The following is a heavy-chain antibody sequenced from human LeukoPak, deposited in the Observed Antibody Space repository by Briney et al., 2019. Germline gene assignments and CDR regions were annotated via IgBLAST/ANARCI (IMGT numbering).Heavy chain of an antibody. D-gene: IGHD2-15*01. V-gene: IGHV3-7*01. CDR1: GFRFTSYW. CDR2: IGQDGSVK. J-gene: IGHJ4*01. CDR3: GNQCSGGICPEN. Sequence: GGSLRLSCAPSGFRFTSYWMTCVRQAPGKGLEWVCNIGQDGSVKNYADSVKGRFIISRDNAKNSVFLQMNSLRAEDTAFYYCGNQCSGGICPENWGRGTLVTVSS.